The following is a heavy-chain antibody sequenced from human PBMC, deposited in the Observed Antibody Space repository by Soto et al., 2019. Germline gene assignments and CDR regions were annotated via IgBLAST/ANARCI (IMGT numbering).Heavy chain of an antibody. J-gene: IGHJ4*02. V-gene: IGHV1-69*02. D-gene: IGHD1-7*01. CDR1: GGTFSSYT. CDR2: IIPILGIA. Sequence: QVQLVQSGAEVKKPGSSVKVSCKASGGTFSSYTISWVRQAPGQGLEWMGRIIPILGIANYAQKFQGRVTITADKSTSTAYMELSSLRSEDTAVYYCASPTTQNSLSYFDYWGQGTLVTVSS. CDR3: ASPTTQNSLSYFDY.